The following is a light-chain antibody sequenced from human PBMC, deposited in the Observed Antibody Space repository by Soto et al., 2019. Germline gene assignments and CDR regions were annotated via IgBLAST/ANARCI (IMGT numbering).Light chain of an antibody. V-gene: IGKV4-1*01. J-gene: IGKJ5*01. CDR2: WAS. CDR3: QQYYTTPIT. Sequence: EIVMTQSPDSLAVSLGERVTINCKSNQSVLYTSNNKNFLAWYQEKPGHPPKLLIYWASARESGVPDRFSGSGSGTDFTLTISSPQAEDVAVYYCQQYYTTPITFGQGTRLEI. CDR1: QSVLYTSNNKNF.